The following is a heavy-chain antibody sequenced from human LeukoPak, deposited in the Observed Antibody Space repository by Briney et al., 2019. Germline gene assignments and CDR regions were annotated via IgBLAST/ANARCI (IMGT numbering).Heavy chain of an antibody. CDR2: IGGSGGST. V-gene: IGHV3-23*01. CDR1: GFTFSSYA. CDR3: ARYGGSGWVIDN. D-gene: IGHD6-19*01. Sequence: GGSLRLSCAASGFTFSSYAMSWVRQAPGKGLEWVSAIGGSGGSTYYADSVKGRFTISRDNSKNTLYLQMNSLRAEDTAVYYCARYGGSGWVIDNWGQGTLVTVSS. J-gene: IGHJ4*02.